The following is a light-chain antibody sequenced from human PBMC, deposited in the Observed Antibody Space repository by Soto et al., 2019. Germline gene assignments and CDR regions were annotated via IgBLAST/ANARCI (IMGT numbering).Light chain of an antibody. V-gene: IGKV3-20*01. CDR1: QSVSSSH. CDR2: DTS. Sequence: EIVLTQSPGTLSLSPAERATLSCKASQSVSSSHLAWYQQKVGQPPRLLLHDTSSRAAGIPDRFSGSGSGTDFTLTISRLEPEDFAVYYCQQFGNSLYTFGQGTKLEIK. CDR3: QQFGNSLYT. J-gene: IGKJ2*01.